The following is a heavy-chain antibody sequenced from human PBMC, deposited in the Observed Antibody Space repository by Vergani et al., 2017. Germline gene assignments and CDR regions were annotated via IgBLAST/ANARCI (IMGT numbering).Heavy chain of an antibody. CDR1: GFTFTSSA. J-gene: IGHJ6*03. Sequence: QMQLVQSGPEVKKPGTSVKVSCKASGFTFTSSAVQWVRQARGQRLEWIGWIVVGSGNTNYAQKFQGRVTITRDMSTSTAYMELSSLRSEDTAVYYCAAEGKGYYYYYMDVWGKGTTVTVSS. CDR3: AAEGKGYYYYYMDV. V-gene: IGHV1-58*01. CDR2: IVVGSGNT.